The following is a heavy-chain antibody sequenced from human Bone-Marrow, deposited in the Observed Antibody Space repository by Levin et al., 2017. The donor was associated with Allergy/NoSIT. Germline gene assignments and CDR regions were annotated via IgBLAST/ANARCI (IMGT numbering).Heavy chain of an antibody. D-gene: IGHD2-8*01. V-gene: IGHV3-23*01. CDR3: AKMAGMVYGSYYLDH. CDR1: GFTFSSYA. J-gene: IGHJ4*02. CDR2: LGGSGGDT. Sequence: GESLKISCAASGFTFSSYAMSWVRQAPGKGLERVSALGGSGGDTFYADSVKGRFTISRDNSKNTLYLQMNGLRAEDTAVYYCAKMAGMVYGSYYLDHWGQGTLVTVSS.